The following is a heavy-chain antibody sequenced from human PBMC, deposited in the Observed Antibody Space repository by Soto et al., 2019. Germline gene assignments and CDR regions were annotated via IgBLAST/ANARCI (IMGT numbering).Heavy chain of an antibody. J-gene: IGHJ4*02. CDR3: VKRPYSSSTHYSDY. Sequence: EVQLVASGGGLVQPGGSLRLSCSASGFTFSSYAMHWVRQAPGKGLAYVSAIDSNGGITYYADSVKGRFTISRDSSEKTLHLQISSRRAEDTAVYYCVKRPYSSSTHYSDYWGQGTLVTVSS. V-gene: IGHV3-64D*06. CDR1: GFTFSSYA. D-gene: IGHD6-6*01. CDR2: IDSNGGIT.